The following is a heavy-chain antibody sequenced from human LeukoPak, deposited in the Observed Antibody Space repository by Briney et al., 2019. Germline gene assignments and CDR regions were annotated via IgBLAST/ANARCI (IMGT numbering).Heavy chain of an antibody. CDR1: GYSICSGYY. D-gene: IGHD1-7*01. J-gene: IGHJ4*02. V-gene: IGHV4-38-2*02. Sequence: PSETLSLTCVVSGYSICSGYYWGWIRQPPGKGLEWIGSIYHSGSTYYNPSLKSRVTISVDTSKNQFSLNLSSVTAADTAAYYCAREVRDHWNSPNFDCWGQGTLVTVSS. CDR2: IYHSGST. CDR3: AREVRDHWNSPNFDC.